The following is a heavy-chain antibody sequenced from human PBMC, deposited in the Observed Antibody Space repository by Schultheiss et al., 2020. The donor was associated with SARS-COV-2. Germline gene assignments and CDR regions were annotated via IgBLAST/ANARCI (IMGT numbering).Heavy chain of an antibody. D-gene: IGHD3-22*01. J-gene: IGHJ4*02. CDR1: GYSFTSYW. CDR3: ARHPHYYDSSFYPDY. CDR2: IYPGDSDT. V-gene: IGHV5-51*01. Sequence: GGSLRLSCKGSGYSFTSYWIGWVRQMPGKGLEWMGIIYPGDSDTRYSPSFQGQVTISADKSISTAYLQWSSLKASDTAMYYCARHPHYYDSSFYPDYWGQGTLVTVSS.